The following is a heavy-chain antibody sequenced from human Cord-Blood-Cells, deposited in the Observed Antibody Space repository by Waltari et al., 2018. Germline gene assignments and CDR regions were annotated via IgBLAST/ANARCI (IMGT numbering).Heavy chain of an antibody. CDR1: GYTFTGYY. CDR3: ARLYSSSWYAFDI. V-gene: IGHV1-2*02. D-gene: IGHD6-13*01. Sequence: QVQLVQSGAEVKKPGASVKVSCKASGYTFTGYYMHWVRQAPGQGLEWMGWINPNRGGTNYAQKFQGRVTMTRDTSISPAYMELSRLRSDDTAVYYCARLYSSSWYAFDIWGQGTMVTVSS. CDR2: INPNRGGT. J-gene: IGHJ3*02.